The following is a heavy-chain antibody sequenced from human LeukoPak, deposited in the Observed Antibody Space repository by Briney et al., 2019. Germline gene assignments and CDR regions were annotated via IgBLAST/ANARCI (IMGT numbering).Heavy chain of an antibody. D-gene: IGHD3-22*01. CDR1: GFTFSSYS. V-gene: IGHV3-66*01. CDR2: IYSGGST. J-gene: IGHJ5*02. Sequence: PGGSLRLSCAASGFTFSSYSMNWVRQAPGKGLEWVSVIYSGGSTYYADSVKGRFTISRDNSKNTLYLQMNSLRAEDTAVYYCARAAYDSSGYSPWGQGTLVTVSS. CDR3: ARAAYDSSGYSP.